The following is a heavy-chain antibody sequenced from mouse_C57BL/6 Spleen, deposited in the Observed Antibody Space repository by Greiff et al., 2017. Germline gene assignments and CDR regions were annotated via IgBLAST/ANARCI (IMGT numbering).Heavy chain of an antibody. V-gene: IGHV2-6*01. Sequence: QVQLKESGPGLVAPSQSLSITCTVSGFSLTSYGVDWVRQSPGKGLEWLGVIWGVGSTNYNSALKSRLSISKDNSKSQVFLKMNSLQTDDTAVYFGASGGNDGPWFAYWGQGTLVTVSA. CDR1: GFSLTSYG. CDR3: ASGGNDGPWFAY. J-gene: IGHJ3*01. CDR2: IWGVGST. D-gene: IGHD2-3*01.